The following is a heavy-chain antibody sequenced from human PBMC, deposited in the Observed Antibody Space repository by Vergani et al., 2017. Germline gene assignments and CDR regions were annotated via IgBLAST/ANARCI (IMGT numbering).Heavy chain of an antibody. D-gene: IGHD3-10*01. CDR2: ITAIGSA. J-gene: IGHJ4*02. CDR1: GGSLSGYF. Sequence: QVHLQQRGAGVLKPSETLSLTCGVIGGSLSGYFWSWICQSPGRGLEWLCEITAIGSAKYSPSATSRVTISVDKSRGEFTLTVTSVTAADTGLYFCASRRPRLNLGSKSNAGTFDSWGQGTLVTVSS. CDR3: ASRRPRLNLGSKSNAGTFDS. V-gene: IGHV4-34*02.